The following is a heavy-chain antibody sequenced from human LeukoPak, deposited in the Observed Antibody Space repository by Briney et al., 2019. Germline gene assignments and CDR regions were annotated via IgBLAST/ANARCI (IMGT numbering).Heavy chain of an antibody. CDR2: ICNSGSTI. Sequence: GSLRLSCSASGFTFSYYHMSLIRQAPREGLEWVSYICNSGSTIYYADSVKGRFTISRDNAKNSLYLQMNSLRAEDTAVYYCARDSPMLYYYGSGSYSTDYWGQGTLVTVSS. J-gene: IGHJ4*02. CDR1: GFTFSYYH. CDR3: ARDSPMLYYYGSGSYSTDY. D-gene: IGHD3-10*01. V-gene: IGHV3-11*01.